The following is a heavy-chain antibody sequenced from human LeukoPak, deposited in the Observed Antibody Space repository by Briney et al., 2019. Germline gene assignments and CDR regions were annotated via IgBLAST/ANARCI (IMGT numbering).Heavy chain of an antibody. D-gene: IGHD6-6*01. Sequence: GGSLRLSCAASGFTFSSYAMSWARQAPGKGLEWVSAISGSGGSTYYADSVKGRFTISRGNSKNTLYLQMNSLRAEDTAVYYCAKGSSSEYYYYYYYMDVWGKGTTVTVSS. J-gene: IGHJ6*03. V-gene: IGHV3-23*01. CDR1: GFTFSSYA. CDR2: ISGSGGST. CDR3: AKGSSSEYYYYYYYMDV.